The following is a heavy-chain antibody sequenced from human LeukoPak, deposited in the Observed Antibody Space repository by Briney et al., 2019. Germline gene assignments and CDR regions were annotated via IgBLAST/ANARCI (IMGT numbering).Heavy chain of an antibody. V-gene: IGHV3-23*01. CDR2: NSGSGGST. Sequence: GGSLRLSCAASGFTFSSYAMSWVRQAPGKGLEWVSANSGSGGSTYYADSVKGRFTISRDNSKNTLYLQMNSLRAEDTAVYYCPKVSSMVRGVIGYFDYWGQGTLVTVSS. D-gene: IGHD3-10*01. J-gene: IGHJ4*02. CDR3: PKVSSMVRGVIGYFDY. CDR1: GFTFSSYA.